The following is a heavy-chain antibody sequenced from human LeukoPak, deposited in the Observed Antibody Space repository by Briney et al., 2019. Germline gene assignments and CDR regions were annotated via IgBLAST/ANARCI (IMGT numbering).Heavy chain of an antibody. Sequence: SVKVYCKASGGTFSSYTINWVRQAPGQGLEWMGGIIPIFGTANYAQKFQGRVTITADESTSTAYMELSSQRSEDTAVYYCARENGYDRDRELTLWGQGTLVTVSS. J-gene: IGHJ4*02. CDR1: GGTFSSYT. V-gene: IGHV1-69*13. D-gene: IGHD5-12*01. CDR3: ARENGYDRDRELTL. CDR2: IIPIFGTA.